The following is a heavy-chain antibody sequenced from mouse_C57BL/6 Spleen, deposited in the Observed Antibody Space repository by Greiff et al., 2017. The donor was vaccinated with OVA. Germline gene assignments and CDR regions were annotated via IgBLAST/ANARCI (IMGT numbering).Heavy chain of an antibody. D-gene: IGHD2-4*01. J-gene: IGHJ1*03. CDR2: IHPSDSDT. CDR3: AIEGLPWYFDV. Sequence: QVQLQQPGAELVKPGASVKVSCKASGYTFTSYWMHWVKQRPGQGLEWIGMIHPSDSDTNYNQKFKSKATLTVDKSSSTAYMQLSSLTSEDSAVYYCAIEGLPWYFDVWGTGTTVTVSS. V-gene: IGHV1-74*01. CDR1: GYTFTSYW.